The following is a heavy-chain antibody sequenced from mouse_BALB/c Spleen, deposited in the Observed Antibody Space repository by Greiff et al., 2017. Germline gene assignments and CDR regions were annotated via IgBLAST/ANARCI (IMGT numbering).Heavy chain of an antibody. CDR3: ARGGLGRGFDY. J-gene: IGHJ2*01. D-gene: IGHD4-1*01. V-gene: IGHV14-3*02. CDR1: GYDFKNTY. Sequence: VQLQQSGAELVKPGASVKLSCKASGYDFKNTYMYWVKQRPGQGLEWIGKIDPANGNTKYNPKFKGKATITADTSSNTAYLQLSSLTSEDTAVYYCARGGLGRGFDYWGEGTTLTVSS. CDR2: IDPANGNT.